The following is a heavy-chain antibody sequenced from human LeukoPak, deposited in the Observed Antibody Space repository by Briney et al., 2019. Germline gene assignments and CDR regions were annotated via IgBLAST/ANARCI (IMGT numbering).Heavy chain of an antibody. CDR2: TYSSGST. V-gene: IGHV4-4*07. CDR3: ARGLGIGKDYFDC. J-gene: IGHJ4*02. D-gene: IGHD7-27*01. Sequence: SETLSLTCTVSGDSVSSYYWSWIRQPAGKGLEWIGRTYSSGSTNYNPSLKGRVTISVDTSKNQFSLNLSSVTAADTAVYYCARGLGIGKDYFDCWGQGTLVTVSS. CDR1: GDSVSSYY.